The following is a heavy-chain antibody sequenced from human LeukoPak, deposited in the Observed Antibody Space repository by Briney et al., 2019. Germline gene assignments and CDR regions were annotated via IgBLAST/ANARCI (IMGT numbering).Heavy chain of an antibody. Sequence: ASVTVTCNASGYTFTSYSISWVRQLPGQGRELMVWICAHNGNTNYAQTLQGRVTMTTDTYTSTDYMELRIMRSGDKAMYYCAIHVTSRTFTMIVALNGAYFAFWGQGTLVTVSS. J-gene: IGHJ4*02. CDR3: AIHVTSRTFTMIVALNGAYFAF. CDR2: ICAHNGNT. D-gene: IGHD3-22*01. V-gene: IGHV1-18*01. CDR1: GYTFTSYS.